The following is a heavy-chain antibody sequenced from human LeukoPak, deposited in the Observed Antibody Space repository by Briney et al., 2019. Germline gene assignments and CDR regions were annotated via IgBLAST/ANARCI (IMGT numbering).Heavy chain of an antibody. V-gene: IGHV3-21*01. D-gene: IGHD3-10*01. Sequence: NPGGPLRLSCAASGFTFSSYSMNWVRQAPGEGLEWVSSISSSSSYIYYADSVKGRFTISRDNAKNSLYLQMNSLRAEDTAVYYCARDLMGLWFGGTDYWGQGTLVTVSS. CDR3: ARDLMGLWFGGTDY. J-gene: IGHJ4*02. CDR2: ISSSSSYI. CDR1: GFTFSSYS.